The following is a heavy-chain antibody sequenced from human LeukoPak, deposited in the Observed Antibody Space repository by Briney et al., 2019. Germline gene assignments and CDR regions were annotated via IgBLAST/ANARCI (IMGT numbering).Heavy chain of an antibody. CDR3: AKVYDSSGYYLEYYFDY. CDR2: ISGSGGST. Sequence: PGRSLRLSCAASGFTFSSYAMSWVRQAPGKGLEWVSAISGSGGSTYYADSVKGRSTISRDNSKNTLYLQMNSLRAEDTAVYYCAKVYDSSGYYLEYYFDYWGQGTLVTVSS. J-gene: IGHJ4*02. V-gene: IGHV3-23*01. CDR1: GFTFSSYA. D-gene: IGHD3-22*01.